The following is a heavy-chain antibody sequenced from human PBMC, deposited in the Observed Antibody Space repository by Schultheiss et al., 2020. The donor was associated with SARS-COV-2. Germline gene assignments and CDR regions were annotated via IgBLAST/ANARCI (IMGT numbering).Heavy chain of an antibody. V-gene: IGHV4-59*01. D-gene: IGHD2-2*01. Sequence: SETLSLTCTVSGGSISGDYWSWIRQPPGKGLEWIGYISDSGSTNYNPSLKSRVTISVDTSKNQFSLKLSSVTAADTAVYYCAREEGYCSSTSCQGAFDIWGQGTMVTVSS. J-gene: IGHJ3*02. CDR3: AREEGYCSSTSCQGAFDI. CDR2: ISDSGST. CDR1: GGSISGDY.